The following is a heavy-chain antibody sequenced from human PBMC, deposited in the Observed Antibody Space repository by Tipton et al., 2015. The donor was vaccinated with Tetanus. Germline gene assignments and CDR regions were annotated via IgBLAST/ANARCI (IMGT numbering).Heavy chain of an antibody. CDR2: TYYRSKWYN. Sequence: LVKPTQTLSLTCAISGDSVSSNTDAWNWIRQSPSRGLEWLGRTYYRSKWYNDYALSVKSRITINPDPSKNQFSLQLKSVTAEDTAMYCCVRDSGLGLDAFDIWGRGTMVTVSS. CDR1: GDSVSSNTDA. CDR3: VRDSGLGLDAFDI. V-gene: IGHV6-1*01. J-gene: IGHJ3*02. D-gene: IGHD3-16*01.